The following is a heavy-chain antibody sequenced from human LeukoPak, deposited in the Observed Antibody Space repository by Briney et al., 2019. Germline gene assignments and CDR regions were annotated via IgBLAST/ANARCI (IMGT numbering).Heavy chain of an antibody. D-gene: IGHD6-13*01. Sequence: PGGSLRLSCAASGFTFSSYGMHWVRQAPGKGLEWVAVISYDGSNKYYADSVKGRFTISRDNSKNTLYLQMNSLRAEDTALYYCAKATAGSSSWYGRRGFDYWGQGTLVTVSS. J-gene: IGHJ4*02. CDR2: ISYDGSNK. CDR1: GFTFSSYG. CDR3: AKATAGSSSWYGRRGFDY. V-gene: IGHV3-30*18.